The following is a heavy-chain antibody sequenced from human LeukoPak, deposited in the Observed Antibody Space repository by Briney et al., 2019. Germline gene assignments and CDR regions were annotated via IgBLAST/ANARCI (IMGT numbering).Heavy chain of an antibody. D-gene: IGHD3-9*01. J-gene: IGHJ4*02. V-gene: IGHV1-46*01. CDR3: ARGSGYFDWLLSYGYFDY. CDR2: INPSGGGT. CDR1: GYTFTNYY. Sequence: ASVKVSCKASGYTFTNYYMHWVRQAPGQGLEWMGIINPSGGGTSYAQKFQGRVTMTTDTSTSTAYMELRSLRSDDTAVYYCARGSGYFDWLLSYGYFDYWGQGTLVTVSS.